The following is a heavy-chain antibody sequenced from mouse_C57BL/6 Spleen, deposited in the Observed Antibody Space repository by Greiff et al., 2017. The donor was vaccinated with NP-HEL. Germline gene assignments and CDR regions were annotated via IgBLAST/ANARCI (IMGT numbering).Heavy chain of an antibody. Sequence: VQLQQPGAELVMPGASVKLSCKASGYTFTSYWMHWVKQRPGQGLEWIGEIDPSDSYTNYNQKFKGKSTLTVDKSSSTAYMQLSSLTSEDSAVYYCARHYGSRGDYFDYWGQGTTLTVSS. J-gene: IGHJ2*01. V-gene: IGHV1-69*01. CDR3: ARHYGSRGDYFDY. D-gene: IGHD1-1*01. CDR1: GYTFTSYW. CDR2: IDPSDSYT.